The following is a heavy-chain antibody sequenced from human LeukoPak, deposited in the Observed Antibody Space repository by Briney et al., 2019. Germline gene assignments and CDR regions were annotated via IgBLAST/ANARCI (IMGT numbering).Heavy chain of an antibody. V-gene: IGHV1-2*04. Sequence: ASVKVSCKASGYTFTGYYKHWVRQAPGQGLEWMGWINPNSGGTNYAQKFQGWVTMTRDTSISTAYMELSRLRSDDTAVYYCARGLNGHWYFDLWGRGTLVTVSS. CDR1: GYTFTGYY. CDR3: ARGLNGHWYFDL. J-gene: IGHJ2*01. CDR2: INPNSGGT.